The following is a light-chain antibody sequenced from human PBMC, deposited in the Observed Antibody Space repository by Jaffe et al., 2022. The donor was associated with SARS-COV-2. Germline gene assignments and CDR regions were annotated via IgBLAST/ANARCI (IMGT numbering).Light chain of an antibody. CDR3: QQYNSYPGT. CDR2: KAS. V-gene: IGKV1-5*03. CDR1: QSISSW. J-gene: IGKJ2*01. Sequence: DIQMTQSPSTLSASVGDRVTITCRASQSISSWLAWYQQKPGKAPKLLIYKASSLESGVPSRFSGSGSGTEFTLTISSLQPDDFATYYCQQYNSYPGTFGQGTKLEIK.